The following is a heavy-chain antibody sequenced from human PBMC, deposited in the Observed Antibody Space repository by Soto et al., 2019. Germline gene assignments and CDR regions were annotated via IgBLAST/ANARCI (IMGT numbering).Heavy chain of an antibody. Sequence: PVGSLRLSCAASGFTFTNCAMSWVRQAPGKGLEWVSAISGSGFNTYYADSVKGRFTISRDNSKNTLYLQMNSLRAEDTAVYYCAKEGPGGSGYYPVGYWGQGILVTVSS. CDR3: AKEGPGGSGYYPVGY. D-gene: IGHD3-3*01. CDR2: ISGSGFNT. CDR1: GFTFTNCA. V-gene: IGHV3-23*01. J-gene: IGHJ4*02.